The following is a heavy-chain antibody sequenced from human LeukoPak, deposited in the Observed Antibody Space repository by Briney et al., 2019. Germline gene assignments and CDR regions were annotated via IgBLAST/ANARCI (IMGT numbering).Heavy chain of an antibody. D-gene: IGHD2-15*01. J-gene: IGHJ6*04. CDR1: GFTFSSYE. CDR3: TKETPQMDV. Sequence: PGESLRLSCAASGFTFSSYEMNWVRQAPGQGLEWVAHISSTGNTVHYAGSVKGRFTISRDNAKNSLYLQMNRLRAEDTAVYYCTKETPQMDVWGKGTTVIVSS. CDR2: ISSTGNTV. V-gene: IGHV3-48*03.